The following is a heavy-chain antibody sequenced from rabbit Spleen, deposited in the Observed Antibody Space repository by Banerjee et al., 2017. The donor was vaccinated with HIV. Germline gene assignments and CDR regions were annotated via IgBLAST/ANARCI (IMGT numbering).Heavy chain of an antibody. CDR2: IEPDSSGFT. J-gene: IGHJ4*01. D-gene: IGHD1-1*01. CDR3: ARDNGSGDYIDVYFDL. CDR1: GVSFSSSSY. V-gene: IGHV1S40*01. Sequence: QSLEESGGGLVQPEGSLTLTCTASGVSFSSSSYLCWVRQAPGKGLEWIACIEPDSSGFTYFATWAKGRFTISKTSSTTVTLQMTRLTAADTATYFCARDNGSGDYIDVYFDLWGPGTLVTVS.